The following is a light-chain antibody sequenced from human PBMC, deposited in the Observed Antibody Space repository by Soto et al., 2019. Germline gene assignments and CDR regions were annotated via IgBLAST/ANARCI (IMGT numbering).Light chain of an antibody. V-gene: IGKV1-5*03. CDR1: QSVSTS. Sequence: DIQMTQSPSTLSASVGDRLTITCRASQSVSTSLAWYQQKPGIAPKLLIYQASSLENGVPSRFSGSGSGREFTLTISSLQPDDFATYYCQQYNSYRTYGQGTKV. CDR2: QAS. CDR3: QQYNSYRT. J-gene: IGKJ1*01.